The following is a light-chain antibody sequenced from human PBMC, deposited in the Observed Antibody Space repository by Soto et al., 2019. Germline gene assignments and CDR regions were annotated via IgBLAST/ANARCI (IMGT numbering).Light chain of an antibody. Sequence: DIQMTQSPSSLSASVGDRVTITCRASQSISSYLNWYQQKPGKAPKLLIYAASSLQSGVPSRFSGSGSGTDFTLTISSLQPEDFATYYCQQSYSTLRRTFGQGTKVDNK. CDR1: QSISSY. J-gene: IGKJ1*01. CDR2: AAS. CDR3: QQSYSTLRRT. V-gene: IGKV1-39*01.